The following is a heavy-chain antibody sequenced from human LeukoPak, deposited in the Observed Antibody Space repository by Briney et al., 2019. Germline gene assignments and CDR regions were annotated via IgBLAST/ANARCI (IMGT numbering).Heavy chain of an antibody. CDR3: ARDTKGRYCSSTSCPEWDY. D-gene: IGHD2-2*01. CDR2: IIPILGIA. J-gene: IGHJ4*02. CDR1: GGTFSSYA. V-gene: IGHV1-69*04. Sequence: ASVKVSCKASGGTFSSYAISWVRQAPGQGLEWMGRIIPILGIANYAQKFQGRVTITADKSTSTAYMELSSLRSEDTAVYYCARDTKGRYCSSTSCPEWDYWGQGTLVTVSS.